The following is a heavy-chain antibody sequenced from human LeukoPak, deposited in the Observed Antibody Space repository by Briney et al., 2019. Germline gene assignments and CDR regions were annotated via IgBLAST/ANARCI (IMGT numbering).Heavy chain of an antibody. V-gene: IGHV3-20*04. Sequence: TGGSLRLSCVASGFTFDDYGMSWVRQAPAKGLEWVSGINWNGGSTGYADSVKGRFTISRDNAKNSLYLQMNSLRAEDTALYYCARDPRELGYMDVWGKGTTVTVSS. D-gene: IGHD3-10*01. CDR1: GFTFDDYG. CDR3: ARDPRELGYMDV. J-gene: IGHJ6*03. CDR2: INWNGGST.